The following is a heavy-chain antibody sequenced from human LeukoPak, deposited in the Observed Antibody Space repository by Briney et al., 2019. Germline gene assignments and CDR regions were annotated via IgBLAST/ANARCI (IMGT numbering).Heavy chain of an antibody. V-gene: IGHV3-30*01. CDR2: ISYDGSNK. D-gene: IGHD3-10*01. CDR1: GFTFSSYA. CDR3: ARSAGYYGSGGSGLLDY. Sequence: GRSLRLSCAASGFTFSSYAMHWVRQAPGKGLEWVAVISYDGSNKYYADSVKGRFTISRDNSKNTLYLQMNSLRPEDTAVYYCARSAGYYGSGGSGLLDYWGQGTLVTVSS. J-gene: IGHJ4*02.